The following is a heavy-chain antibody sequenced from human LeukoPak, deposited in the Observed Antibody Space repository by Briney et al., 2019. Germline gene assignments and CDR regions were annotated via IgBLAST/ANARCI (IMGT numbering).Heavy chain of an antibody. CDR1: GYTFTGYY. D-gene: IGHD3-10*01. CDR3: ARELRIRGSGSPGY. J-gene: IGHJ4*02. CDR2: ISAYNGNT. V-gene: IGHV1-18*04. Sequence: ASVKVSCKASGYTFTGYYMHWVRQAPGQGLEWMGWISAYNGNTNYAQKLQGRVTMTTDTSTSTAYMELRSLRSDDTAVYYCARELRIRGSGSPGYWGQGTLVTVSS.